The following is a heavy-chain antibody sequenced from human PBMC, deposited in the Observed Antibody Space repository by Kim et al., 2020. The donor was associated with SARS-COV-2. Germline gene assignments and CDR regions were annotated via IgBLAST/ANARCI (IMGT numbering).Heavy chain of an antibody. J-gene: IGHJ5*02. CDR3: ARDIAVAGGWFDP. D-gene: IGHD6-19*01. V-gene: IGHV3-21*01. Sequence: YADSVKGRFTIARDNAKNSLYLQMNSLRAEDTAVYYCARDIAVAGGWFDPWGQGTLVTVSS.